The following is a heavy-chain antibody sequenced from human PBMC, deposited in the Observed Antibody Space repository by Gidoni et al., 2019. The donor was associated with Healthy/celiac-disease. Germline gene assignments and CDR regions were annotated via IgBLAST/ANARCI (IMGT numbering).Heavy chain of an antibody. J-gene: IGHJ5*02. D-gene: IGHD3-22*01. CDR3: ARISHRYDSSGPRFSWFDP. Sequence: VTLMESGPVLVIPTETPTLTCTVSGFSLSIARLGVCWIRQPPGKALEWLAHIFSNYEKSSSTSLKSRLTISKDTSKSQVVLTMTNMDPVDTATYYCARISHRYDSSGPRFSWFDPWGQGTLVTVSS. CDR1: GFSLSIARLG. CDR2: IFSNYEK. V-gene: IGHV2-26*01.